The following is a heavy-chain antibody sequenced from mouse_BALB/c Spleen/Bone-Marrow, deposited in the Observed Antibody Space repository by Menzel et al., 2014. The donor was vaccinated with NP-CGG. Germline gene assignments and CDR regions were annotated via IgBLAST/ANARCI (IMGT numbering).Heavy chain of an antibody. CDR3: ARELYGYVKYAIYY. CDR1: GFTFSSFG. J-gene: IGHJ4*01. V-gene: IGHV5-17*02. D-gene: IGHD1-2*01. CDR2: ISGGSSTI. Sequence: EVKLVESGGGLVQPGGSRKLSCAASGFTFSSFGMHWVRQAPEKGLEWVAYISGGSSTIYYADTVKGRFTISRDNPKNTLFLQMTSLRSEYTAMYYCARELYGYVKYAIYYWSQRTSVTVSS.